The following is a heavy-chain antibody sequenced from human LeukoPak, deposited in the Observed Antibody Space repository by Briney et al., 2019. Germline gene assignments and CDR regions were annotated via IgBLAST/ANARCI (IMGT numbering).Heavy chain of an antibody. J-gene: IGHJ5*02. D-gene: IGHD4-23*01. Sequence: GGSLRLSCAASGFIFSSYSMDWVRPAPGKGLEWISYISGNSGTIYYADSVKGRFTISRDNARNSLYLQMNSLRDDDTAVYYCAKSYFGGNRGDWFDPWGQGTLVTVSS. CDR1: GFIFSSYS. V-gene: IGHV3-48*02. CDR2: ISGNSGTI. CDR3: AKSYFGGNRGDWFDP.